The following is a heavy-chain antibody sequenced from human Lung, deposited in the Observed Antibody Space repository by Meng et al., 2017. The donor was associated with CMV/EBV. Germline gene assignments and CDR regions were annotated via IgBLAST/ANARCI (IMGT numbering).Heavy chain of an antibody. V-gene: IGHV3-21*01. CDR2: ISSSSSYI. D-gene: IGHD3-22*01. CDR3: ASPYYYDSRGAFDI. Sequence: GGSXRLXCAASGFTFSSYSMNWVRQAPGKGLEWVSSISSSSSYIYYADSVKGRFTISRDNAKNSLYLQMNSLRAEDTAVYYCASPYYYDSRGAFDIRGQGTMVTVSS. CDR1: GFTFSSYS. J-gene: IGHJ3*02.